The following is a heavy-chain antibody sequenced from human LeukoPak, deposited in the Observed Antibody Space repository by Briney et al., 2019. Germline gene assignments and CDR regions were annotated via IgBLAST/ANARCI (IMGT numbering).Heavy chain of an antibody. CDR3: ARGGKYQLLSGKRGRFDY. D-gene: IGHD2-2*01. CDR1: GYTFTSYG. V-gene: IGHV1-2*02. CDR2: INPNSGGT. J-gene: IGHJ4*02. Sequence: ASVKVSCKASGYTFTSYGISWVRQAPGQGLEWMGWINPNSGGTNYAQKFQGRVTMTRDTSISTAYMELSRLRSDDTAVYYCARGGKYQLLSGKRGRFDYWGQGTLVTVSS.